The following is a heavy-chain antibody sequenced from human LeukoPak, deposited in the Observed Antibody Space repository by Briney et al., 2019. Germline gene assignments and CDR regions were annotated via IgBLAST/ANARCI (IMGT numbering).Heavy chain of an antibody. V-gene: IGHV3-30*18. J-gene: IGHJ3*02. CDR3: AKALLDAFDI. Sequence: GVSLRLSCAASGFTFSSYGMHWVRQAPGKGLEWVAVISYDGSNKYYADSVKGRFTISRDNSKNTLYLQMNSLRAEDTAVYYCAKALLDAFDIWGQGTMVTVSS. CDR1: GFTFSSYG. CDR2: ISYDGSNK.